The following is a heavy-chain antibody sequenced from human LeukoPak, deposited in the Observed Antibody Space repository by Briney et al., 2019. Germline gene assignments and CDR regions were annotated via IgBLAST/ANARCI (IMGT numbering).Heavy chain of an antibody. CDR1: GFTFSNYW. Sequence: GGSLRLSCAASGFTFSNYWMSWVRQAPGKGLEWVANIKQDGSEKYYVDSVKGRFTISRDNAKNSPYLQMSSLRAEDTAVYYCARDPWYSSGWPDYFDFWGQGTLVTVSS. V-gene: IGHV3-7*01. CDR3: ARDPWYSSGWPDYFDF. CDR2: IKQDGSEK. D-gene: IGHD6-25*01. J-gene: IGHJ4*02.